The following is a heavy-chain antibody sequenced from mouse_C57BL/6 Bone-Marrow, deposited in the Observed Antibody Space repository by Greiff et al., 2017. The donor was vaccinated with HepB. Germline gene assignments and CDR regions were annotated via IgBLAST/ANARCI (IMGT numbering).Heavy chain of an antibody. V-gene: IGHV1-55*01. J-gene: IGHJ3*01. CDR3: AYGSIPWCAY. CDR1: GYTFTSYW. Sequence: QVQLQQPGAELVKPGASVKMSCKASGYTFTSYWITWVKQRHGQGLEWIGDIYPGSGSTNYNEKFKSKATLTVDTSSSTAYMQRSSLTSEDSAVYYCAYGSIPWCAYWGQGTLVTVSA. CDR2: IYPGSGST. D-gene: IGHD1-1*01.